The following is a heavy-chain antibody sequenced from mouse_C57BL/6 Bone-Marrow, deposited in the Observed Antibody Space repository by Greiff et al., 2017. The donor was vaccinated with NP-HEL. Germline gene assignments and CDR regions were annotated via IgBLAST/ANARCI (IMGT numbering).Heavy chain of an antibody. J-gene: IGHJ1*03. V-gene: IGHV5-4*01. CDR2: ISDGGSYT. D-gene: IGHD2-5*01. Sequence: EVKVVESGGGLVKPGGSLKLSCAASGFTFSSYAMSWVRQTPEKRLEWVATISDGGSYTYYPDNVQGRFTISRDNAKNNLYLQMSHLKSEDTAMYYCAREAYYSNRYFDVWGTGTTVTVSS. CDR3: AREAYYSNRYFDV. CDR1: GFTFSSYA.